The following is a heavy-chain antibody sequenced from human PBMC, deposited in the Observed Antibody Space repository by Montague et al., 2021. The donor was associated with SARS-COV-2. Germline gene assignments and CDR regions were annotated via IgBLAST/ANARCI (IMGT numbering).Heavy chain of an antibody. D-gene: IGHD4-17*01. V-gene: IGHV3-30-3*01. CDR3: VSDAYGDHVGFFHH. CDR2: TSYAEYNK. CDR1: GFAFSSYA. Sequence: SLRLSCAASGFAFSSYAMHWVRQAPGKGLEWVAVTSYAEYNKYYADSVKGRFTISRDNSKNTLYLRMDSLRPDDTAVYYCVSDAYGDHVGFFHHWGQGSLVTASS. J-gene: IGHJ1*01.